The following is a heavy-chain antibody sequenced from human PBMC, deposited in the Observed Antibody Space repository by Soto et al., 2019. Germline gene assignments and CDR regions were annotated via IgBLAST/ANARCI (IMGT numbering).Heavy chain of an antibody. CDR2: ISGSGGST. J-gene: IGHJ4*02. Sequence: GGSLRLSCAASGFTFSSYAMSWVRQAPGKGLERVSAISGSGGSTYYADSVKGRFTISRDNSKNTLYLQMNSLRAEDTAVYYCAKTGFKDVDMVYASYYFDYWGQGTLVTVSS. CDR1: GFTFSSYA. D-gene: IGHD2-8*01. V-gene: IGHV3-23*01. CDR3: AKTGFKDVDMVYASYYFDY.